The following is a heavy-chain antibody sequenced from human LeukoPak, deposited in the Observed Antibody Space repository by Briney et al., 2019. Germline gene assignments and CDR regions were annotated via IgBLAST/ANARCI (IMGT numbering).Heavy chain of an antibody. Sequence: ASVKVSCKASGYTFTSYYIHWVRQAPGQALEWLGIIKPSGDSTNYAQKFQGRVTRTRDTSTSTLYMELSSLRSEDTAVYYCARGRNSRAEDYWGQGTLVTVSS. CDR1: GYTFTSYY. J-gene: IGHJ4*02. CDR2: IKPSGDST. D-gene: IGHD4-23*01. CDR3: ARGRNSRAEDY. V-gene: IGHV1-46*01.